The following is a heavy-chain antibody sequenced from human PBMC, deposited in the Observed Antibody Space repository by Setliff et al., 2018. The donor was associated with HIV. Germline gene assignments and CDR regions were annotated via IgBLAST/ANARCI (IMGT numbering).Heavy chain of an antibody. CDR3: ARQSGYTRGWDIFGVVAGSFDI. J-gene: IGHJ3*02. D-gene: IGHD3-3*01. CDR2: VYHSGTT. CDR1: GYSISTAYY. V-gene: IGHV4-38-2*01. Sequence: PSETLSLTCAVSGYSISTAYYWGWIRQPPGKGLEWIGSVYHSGTTYYRPSLKSRVTISVDTSTNQFSLRLNSVTAADTAVYFCARQSGYTRGWDIFGVVAGSFDIWGQGTMVTVSS.